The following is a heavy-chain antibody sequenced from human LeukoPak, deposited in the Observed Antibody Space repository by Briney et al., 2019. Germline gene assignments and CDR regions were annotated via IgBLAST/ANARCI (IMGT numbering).Heavy chain of an antibody. CDR1: GGSISSYY. D-gene: IGHD3-10*01. CDR3: ARVWHYYGSGSYWDAFDI. CDR2: IYTSGST. J-gene: IGHJ3*02. V-gene: IGHV4-4*07. Sequence: SETLSFTCTVSGGSISSYYWSWIRQPAGKGLEWIGRIYTSGSTNYNPSLKSRVTMSVDTSKNQFSLKLSSVTAADTAVYYCARVWHYYGSGSYWDAFDIWGQGTMVTVSS.